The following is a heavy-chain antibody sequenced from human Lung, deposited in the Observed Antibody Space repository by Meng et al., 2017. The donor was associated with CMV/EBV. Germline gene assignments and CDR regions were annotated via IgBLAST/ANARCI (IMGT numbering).Heavy chain of an antibody. CDR2: IYYSGST. Sequence: SXTXSLXCTVSGGSVRSSFYYWSWIRQSPGKGLEWIGYIYYSGSTDYNTSLKSRVTMSIDTSKNQISLKLSSVTAADTAVYYCARSPTGDYAMDVWGQGNTV. J-gene: IGHJ6*01. CDR1: GGSVRSSFYY. CDR3: ARSPTGDYAMDV. D-gene: IGHD4-17*01. V-gene: IGHV4-61*01.